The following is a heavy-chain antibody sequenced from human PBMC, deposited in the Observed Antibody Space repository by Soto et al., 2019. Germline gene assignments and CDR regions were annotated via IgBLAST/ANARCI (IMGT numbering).Heavy chain of an antibody. Sequence: SETLSLTCAVYGGYFSGYYWSWIRQPPGKGLKWIGEINHSGITNYNPSLKSRVTISVDTSKNQFSLKLSSVTAADTAVYYCARAAFTITTWYYFDYWGQGTLVTVSS. CDR1: GGYFSGYY. CDR3: ARAAFTITTWYYFDY. D-gene: IGHD5-12*01. J-gene: IGHJ4*02. CDR2: INHSGIT. V-gene: IGHV4-34*01.